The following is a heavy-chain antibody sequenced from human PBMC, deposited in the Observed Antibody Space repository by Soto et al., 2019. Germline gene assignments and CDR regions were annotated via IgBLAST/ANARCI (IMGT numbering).Heavy chain of an antibody. D-gene: IGHD4-17*01. Sequence: QVQLQQWGAGLLKPSETLSLTCDVYGGSFGGYFWSWIGQPPWKGLEWIGEINHGGITNYNPSLKSRITSSVETSKCQFSLQLSSVTAAAAAVYYSARQWTVTVMFYYHGMDIWGQGTSVTV. CDR3: ARQWTVTVMFYYHGMDI. CDR2: INHGGIT. J-gene: IGHJ6*02. CDR1: GGSFGGYF. V-gene: IGHV4-34*02.